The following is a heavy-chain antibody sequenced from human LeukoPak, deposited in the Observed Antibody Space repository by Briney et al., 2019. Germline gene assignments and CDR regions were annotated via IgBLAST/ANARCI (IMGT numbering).Heavy chain of an antibody. CDR1: GGSISSYY. V-gene: IGHV4-4*07. CDR2: IYTSGST. CDR3: ARDLEHGHYYGSGSYSLSYNWFDP. J-gene: IGHJ5*02. D-gene: IGHD3-10*01. Sequence: SETLSLTCTVSGGSISSYYWSWIRQPAGKGLEWIGRIYTSGSTNYNPSLKSRVTMPVDTSKNQFSLKLSSVTAADTAVYYCARDLEHGHYYGSGSYSLSYNWFDPWGQGTLVTVSS.